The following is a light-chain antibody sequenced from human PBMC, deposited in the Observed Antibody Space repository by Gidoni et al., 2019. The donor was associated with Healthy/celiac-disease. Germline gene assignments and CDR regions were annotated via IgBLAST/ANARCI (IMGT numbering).Light chain of an antibody. CDR3: QQYGRT. CDR1: QSVSSSY. Sequence: EIVLTQSPGPLSLSPGERATLSGRASQSVSSSYLAWYQQKPGQAPRLLIYGASSRATGIPDRFSGSGSGTDFTLTISRLEPEDFAVYYCQQYGRTFGQGTKVEIK. CDR2: GAS. V-gene: IGKV3-20*01. J-gene: IGKJ1*01.